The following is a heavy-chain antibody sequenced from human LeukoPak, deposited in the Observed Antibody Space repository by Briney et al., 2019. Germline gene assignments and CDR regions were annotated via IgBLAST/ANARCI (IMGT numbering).Heavy chain of an antibody. V-gene: IGHV4-34*01. Sequence: PSETLSLTCAVYGGSFSGYYWSWIRQPPGKGLEWIGEINHSGSTNYNPSLKSRVTISVDTSKNHFSLKLSSVTAADTAVYSCAREPRYSSSWYPNWFDPWGQGTLVTVSS. D-gene: IGHD6-13*01. CDR3: AREPRYSSSWYPNWFDP. CDR1: GGSFSGYY. CDR2: INHSGST. J-gene: IGHJ5*02.